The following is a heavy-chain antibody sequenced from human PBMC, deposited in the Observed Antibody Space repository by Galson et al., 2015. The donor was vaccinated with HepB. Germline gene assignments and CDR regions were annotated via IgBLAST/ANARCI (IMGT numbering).Heavy chain of an antibody. J-gene: IGHJ4*02. CDR1: GYTFTSYG. V-gene: IGHV1-18*01. D-gene: IGHD1-26*01. CDR2: ISAYNGNT. Sequence: SVKVSCKASGYTFTSYGISWVRQAPGQGLEWVGWISAYNGNTNYAQKLQGRVTMTTDTSTSTAYMELRSLRSDDTAVYYCARRYSGSYVKGYFDYWGQGTLVTVSS. CDR3: ARRYSGSYVKGYFDY.